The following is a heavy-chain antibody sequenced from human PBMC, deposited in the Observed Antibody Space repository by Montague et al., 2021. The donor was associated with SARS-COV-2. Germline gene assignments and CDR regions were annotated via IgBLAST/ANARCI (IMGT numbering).Heavy chain of an antibody. CDR3: ARFGCGTLELDV. J-gene: IGHJ6*02. D-gene: IGHD3-10*01. CDR2: IRTTGHT. CDR1: GASISTGIYY. Sequence: TLSLTCTVSGASISTGIYYWSWIQQPAGKGLEWIGRIRTTGHTDYNSSLESRVFMSVDTSTNQFSLSLTPVTAADTAVYFCARFGCGTLELDVWGQGTPVTVSS. V-gene: IGHV4-61*02.